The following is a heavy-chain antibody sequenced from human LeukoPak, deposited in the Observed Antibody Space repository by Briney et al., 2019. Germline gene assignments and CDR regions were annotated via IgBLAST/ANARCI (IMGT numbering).Heavy chain of an antibody. CDR3: ARHTPRWELLLALDY. Sequence: SETLSLTCTVSGGSISSYYWSWIRQPPGKGLEWIGYIYTSGSTNYNPSLKSRVTISVDTSKNQFSLKLSSVTAADTAVYYCARHTPRWELLLALDYWGQGTLVTVSS. CDR2: IYTSGST. J-gene: IGHJ4*02. D-gene: IGHD1-26*01. V-gene: IGHV4-4*09. CDR1: GGSISSYY.